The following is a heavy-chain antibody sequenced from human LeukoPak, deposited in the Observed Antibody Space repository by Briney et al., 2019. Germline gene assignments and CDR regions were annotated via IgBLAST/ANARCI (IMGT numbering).Heavy chain of an antibody. Sequence: ASVKVSCKASGYTFTSYDINWVRQATGQGLGWMGWMNPNSGNTGYAQKFQGRVTMTRNTSISTAYMELSRLRSDDTAVYYCASSTIQLWSFDYWGQGTLVTVSS. CDR3: ASSTIQLWSFDY. D-gene: IGHD5-18*01. V-gene: IGHV1-8*01. CDR2: MNPNSGNT. CDR1: GYTFTSYD. J-gene: IGHJ4*02.